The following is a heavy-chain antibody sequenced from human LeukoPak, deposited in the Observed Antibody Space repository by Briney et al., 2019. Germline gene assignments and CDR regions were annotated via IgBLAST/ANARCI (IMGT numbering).Heavy chain of an antibody. CDR3: ARDRRFGELINPPYYYYGMDV. CDR1: GGTFSSYA. Sequence: ASVKVSCKASGGTFSSYAISWVRRAPGQGLEWMGGIIPIFGTANYAQKFQGRVTITADESTSTAYMELSSLRSEDTAVYYCARDRRFGELINPPYYYYGMDVWGQGTTVTVSS. V-gene: IGHV1-69*13. D-gene: IGHD3-10*01. CDR2: IIPIFGTA. J-gene: IGHJ6*02.